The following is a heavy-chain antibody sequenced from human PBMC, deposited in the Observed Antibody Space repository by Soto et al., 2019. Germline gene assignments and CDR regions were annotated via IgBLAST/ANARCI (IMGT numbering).Heavy chain of an antibody. J-gene: IGHJ4*02. D-gene: IGHD4-17*01. CDR1: GGSIRTYY. V-gene: IGHV4-59*01. CDR3: AISTVYGDSYFDY. Sequence: QVQLQESGPGLVKPSETLSLTCTVSGGSIRTYYWNWIRQPPGKGLEWIGYMYYGGSTNYNPSLKSRATXSXDXXKNDFSLKLTSVTAADTAVYYCAISTVYGDSYFDYWGRGTLVTVSS. CDR2: MYYGGST.